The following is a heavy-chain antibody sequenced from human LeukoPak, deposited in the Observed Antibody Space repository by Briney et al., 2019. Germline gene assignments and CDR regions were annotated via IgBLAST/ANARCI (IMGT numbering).Heavy chain of an antibody. J-gene: IGHJ4*02. V-gene: IGHV1-2*02. Sequence: ASVKVSCKASGYTXTGYYMHGVRQAPGQGLEWMGWINPNSGGTNYAQKFQGRVTMTRDTSISTAYMELSRLRSDDTAVYYCARDQGSLVVDYWGQGTLVTVSS. D-gene: IGHD2-21*01. CDR1: GYTXTGYY. CDR3: ARDQGSLVVDY. CDR2: INPNSGGT.